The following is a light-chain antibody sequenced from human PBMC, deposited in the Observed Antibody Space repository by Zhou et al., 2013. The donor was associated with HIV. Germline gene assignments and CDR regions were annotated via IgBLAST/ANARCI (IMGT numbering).Light chain of an antibody. V-gene: IGKV1-5*03. Sequence: DIQMTQSPSTLSAFVGDRVTITCRASQSISSWLAWYHQKPGKAPKLLIYKASSLESGVPSRFSGSGSGTEFTLTISSLQPDDFATYYCQQYHSYPITFGQGTRL. CDR3: QQYHSYPIT. CDR2: KAS. J-gene: IGKJ5*01. CDR1: QSISSW.